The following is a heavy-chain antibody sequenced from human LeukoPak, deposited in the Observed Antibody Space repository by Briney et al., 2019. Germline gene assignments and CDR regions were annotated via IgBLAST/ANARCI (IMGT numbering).Heavy chain of an antibody. J-gene: IGHJ4*02. D-gene: IGHD4/OR15-4a*01. V-gene: IGHV3-21*01. CDR1: GFTFSSYS. CDR3: ATVHGAYPFDY. CDR2: ISSSSSYI. Sequence: GGSLRLSCAASGFTFSSYSMNWVRQAPGKGLEWVSSISSSSSYIYYADSVKGRFTISRDNAKNSLYLQMNSLRAEDTAVYYCATVHGAYPFDYWGQGTLVTVSS.